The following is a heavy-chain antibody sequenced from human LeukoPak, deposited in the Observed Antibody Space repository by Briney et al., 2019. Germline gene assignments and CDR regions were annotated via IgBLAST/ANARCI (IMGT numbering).Heavy chain of an antibody. CDR1: GDSISSSSYY. CDR3: AAGGQSGYYFVPYYFDY. CDR2: TFYSGST. V-gene: IGHV4-39*07. D-gene: IGHD3-22*01. J-gene: IGHJ4*02. Sequence: SETLSLTCTVSGDSISSSSYYWEWIRQPPGKGLEWIGSTFYSGSTYYNPSLKSRVTISVDTSKNQFSLKLSSVTAADTAVYYCAAGGQSGYYFVPYYFDYWGQGTLVTVSS.